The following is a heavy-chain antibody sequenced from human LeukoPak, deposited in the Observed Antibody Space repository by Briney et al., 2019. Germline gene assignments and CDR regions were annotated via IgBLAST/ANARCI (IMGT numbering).Heavy chain of an antibody. CDR1: GYTFTSYS. Sequence: GGSLRLSCAASGYTFTSYSMSWVRQAPGKGLEWVSFISNSDDTRYYADSIRGRFTISRDDAKNSLYLQMSSLRDGDTAVYYCVRGYYSNSFDFWGQGTVVTVSS. V-gene: IGHV3-48*02. D-gene: IGHD2/OR15-2a*01. CDR2: ISNSDDTR. J-gene: IGHJ3*01. CDR3: VRGYYSNSFDF.